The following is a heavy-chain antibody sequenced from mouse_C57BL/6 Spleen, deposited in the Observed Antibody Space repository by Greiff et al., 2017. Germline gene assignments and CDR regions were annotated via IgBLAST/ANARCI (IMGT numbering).Heavy chain of an antibody. J-gene: IGHJ2*01. V-gene: IGHV1-15*01. D-gene: IGHD2-2*01. CDR2: IDPETGGT. CDR1: GYTFTDYE. Sequence: QVQLQQSGAELVRPGASVTLSCKASGYTFTDYEMHWVKQTPVHGLEWIGAIDPETGGTAYNQKFKGKVILTADKSSSTAYMELRSLTSEDSAVYYCTRKDGYAHYFDYWGQGTTLTVSS. CDR3: TRKDGYAHYFDY.